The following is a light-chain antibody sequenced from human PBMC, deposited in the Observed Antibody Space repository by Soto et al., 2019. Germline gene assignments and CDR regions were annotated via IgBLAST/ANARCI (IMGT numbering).Light chain of an antibody. V-gene: IGKV3D-20*02. CDR2: DTS. Sequence: IQFTQSPGAPAQFPVGRPTLSCPASQSVSNSYVAWYQQKSGQAPRLLIYDTSSRVTGIPDRFSGSGSGTDCTLTSSSLEPEDFAVYYGLQRNSRLPTVGGGTKVDIK. CDR3: LQRNSRLPT. CDR1: QSVSNSY. J-gene: IGKJ4*01.